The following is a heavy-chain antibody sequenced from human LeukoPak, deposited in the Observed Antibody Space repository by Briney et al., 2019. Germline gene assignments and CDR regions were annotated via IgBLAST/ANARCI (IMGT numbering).Heavy chain of an antibody. J-gene: IGHJ6*03. V-gene: IGHV1-46*01. D-gene: IGHD4-11*01. Sequence: GASVKVSCKASGYTFTSYYMHWVRQAPGQGLEWMGMINPSGGSTSYAQKFQGRVTMTRDMSTSTVYMELSSLRSEDTAVYYCAREVGTVTSGNYYYYMDVWGKGTTVTVSS. CDR1: GYTFTSYY. CDR2: INPSGGST. CDR3: AREVGTVTSGNYYYYMDV.